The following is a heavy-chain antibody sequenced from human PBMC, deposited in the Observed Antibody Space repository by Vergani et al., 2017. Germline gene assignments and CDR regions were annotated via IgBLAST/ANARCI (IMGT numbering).Heavy chain of an antibody. CDR1: GYTFTGYY. V-gene: IGHV1-2*02. J-gene: IGHJ4*02. CDR2: INPNTGGT. CDR3: ARGVPRGGGSTRYYFDY. D-gene: IGHD2-15*01. Sequence: VQLVQSGAEVKKPGASVKVSCKASGYTFTGYYVHWVRQAPGQGLEWMGWINPNTGGTNYAQKFQGRVTMTRDTSIITAYMELSSLRSDDTAVYYCARGVPRGGGSTRYYFDYWGQGTLVTVSS.